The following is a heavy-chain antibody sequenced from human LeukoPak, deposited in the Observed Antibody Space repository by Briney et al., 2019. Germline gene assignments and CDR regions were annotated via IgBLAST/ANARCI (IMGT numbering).Heavy chain of an antibody. CDR2: IYYSGST. D-gene: IGHD3-3*01. CDR1: GGSISSSSYY. V-gene: IGHV4-39*01. J-gene: IGHJ4*02. CDR3: AGLKSATDFWSGYYRYYFDY. Sequence: SETLSLTCTVSGGSISSSSYYWGWIRQPPGKGLEWIGSIYYSGSTYYNPSLKSRVTISVDTSKNQFSLKLSSVTAADTAVYYCAGLKSATDFWSGYYRYYFDYWGQGTLVTVSS.